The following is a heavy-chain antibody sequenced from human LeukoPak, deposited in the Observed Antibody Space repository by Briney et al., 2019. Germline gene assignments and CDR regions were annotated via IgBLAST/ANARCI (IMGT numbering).Heavy chain of an antibody. Sequence: PGGSLRLSCAASGFTFSSYAMSWVRQAPGEGLEWISTISGSGGGTYYADSVKGRFTISRDNSKNTLSLQMNSLRAEDTAVYHCAKGLVGTEYFQHWGLGTLVTVSS. CDR1: GFTFSSYA. D-gene: IGHD2-8*02. CDR2: ISGSGGGT. CDR3: AKGLVGTEYFQH. V-gene: IGHV3-23*01. J-gene: IGHJ1*01.